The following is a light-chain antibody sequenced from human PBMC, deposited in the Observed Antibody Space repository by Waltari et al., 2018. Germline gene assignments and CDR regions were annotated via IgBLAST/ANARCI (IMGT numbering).Light chain of an antibody. CDR2: AAS. CDR1: QRVNTN. J-gene: IGKJ4*01. Sequence: TQSPATLSVSPGNTVTLSCRASQRVNTNLAWYQQKPGQAPRLLIFAASTRAPGIPSRFGGSGSGTEFTLTITSLQFEDVGVYFCQQYHKWPPGGFGGGTKVEIE. CDR3: QQYHKWPPGG. V-gene: IGKV3-15*01.